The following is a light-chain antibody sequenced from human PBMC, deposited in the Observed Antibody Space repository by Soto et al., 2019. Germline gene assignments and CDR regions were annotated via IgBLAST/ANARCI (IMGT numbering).Light chain of an antibody. CDR3: QQRSDWPLT. J-gene: IGKJ3*01. CDR2: DAS. CDR1: QSVDSH. Sequence: IVLTQSPATLSLSPGERATLSCRASQSVDSHLAWYQQTPGRAPRLLVYDASNRASGIPARFSGSGSGTDFTLTISSLEPEDFAVYYCQQRSDWPLTFGPGTKVDIK. V-gene: IGKV3-11*01.